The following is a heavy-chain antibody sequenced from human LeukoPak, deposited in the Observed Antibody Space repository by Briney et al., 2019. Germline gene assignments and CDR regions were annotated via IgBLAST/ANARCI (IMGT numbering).Heavy chain of an antibody. J-gene: IGHJ4*02. CDR2: ISGGGGST. D-gene: IGHD1-14*01. V-gene: IGHV3-23*01. CDR1: GFIFSSYA. Sequence: GGSLRLSCAASGFIFSSYAMSWLRHAPGKGLEWVSRISGGGGSTSYADSVKGWFTISRDNSKNTLYLQMNSLRAEDTAVFYCAKENRWEWGQGTLVTVSS. CDR3: AKENRWE.